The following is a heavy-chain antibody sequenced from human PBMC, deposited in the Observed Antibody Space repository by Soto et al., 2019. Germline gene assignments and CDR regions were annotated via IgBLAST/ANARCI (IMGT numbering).Heavy chain of an antibody. CDR1: GGSISSGGYY. CDR3: ARGEQVRGGLSPGDV. CDR2: IYYSGST. J-gene: IGHJ6*02. Sequence: LSLTCTVSGGSISSGGYYWSWIRQHPGKGLEWIGYIYYSGSTYYNPSLKSRVTISVDTSISTAYMELSRLRSDDTAVYYCARGEQVRGGLSPGDVWGQGTTVTVSS. V-gene: IGHV4-31*03. D-gene: IGHD3-16*01.